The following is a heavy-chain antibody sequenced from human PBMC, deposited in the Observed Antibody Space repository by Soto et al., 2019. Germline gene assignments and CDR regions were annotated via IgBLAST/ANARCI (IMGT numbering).Heavy chain of an antibody. J-gene: IGHJ4*02. V-gene: IGHV1-18*01. CDR3: ARDQFDSYGPKGGLDY. D-gene: IGHD5-18*01. Sequence: QVQLVQSGAEVKKPGASVKVSCKASGYTFTSYGISWVRQATGQGLEWMGWISTYNGNTNYAQKLQGRVTMTTDTSTSTAYMGLRSLRSDDSALYYCARDQFDSYGPKGGLDYWGQGTLVTVSS. CDR1: GYTFTSYG. CDR2: ISTYNGNT.